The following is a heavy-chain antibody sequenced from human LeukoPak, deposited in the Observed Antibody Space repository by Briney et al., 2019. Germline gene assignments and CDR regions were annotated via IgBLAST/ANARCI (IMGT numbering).Heavy chain of an antibody. V-gene: IGHV3-74*01. J-gene: IGHJ3*02. CDR2: IKSDGTTT. CDR1: GFTFSNYG. CDR3: AREASDAFDI. Sequence: GGSLRLSCAASGFTFSNYGMQWVRQVSGKGLVWVSRIKSDGTTTGHADFVKGRFTISRDNAKNTLYLQMNSLRAENTAVYYCAREASDAFDIWGQGTMVTVSS.